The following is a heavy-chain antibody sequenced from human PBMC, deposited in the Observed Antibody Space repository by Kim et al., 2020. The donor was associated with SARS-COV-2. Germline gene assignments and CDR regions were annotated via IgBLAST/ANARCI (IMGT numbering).Heavy chain of an antibody. CDR2: ISYDGSNK. CDR1: GFTFSSYG. D-gene: IGHD3-10*01. Sequence: GGSLRLSCAASGFTFSSYGMHWVRQAPGKGLQWVAVISYDGSNKYYADSVKGRFTISRDNSKNTLYLQMNSLRAEDTAVYYCARGGYGSGSALFDYWGQGTLVTVSS. J-gene: IGHJ4*02. V-gene: IGHV3-33*05. CDR3: ARGGYGSGSALFDY.